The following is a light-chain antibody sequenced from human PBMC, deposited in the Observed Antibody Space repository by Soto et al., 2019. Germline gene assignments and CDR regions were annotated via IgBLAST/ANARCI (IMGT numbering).Light chain of an antibody. CDR1: QSISSW. V-gene: IGKV1-5*03. CDR2: RAS. CDR3: QHYNSYSEA. J-gene: IGKJ1*01. Sequence: DIQMTQSPSTLSASVGDRVTMTCLASQSISSWLAWYQQKPGSLPRLLIYRASTLESGVPSRFSGSGSGTEFTLTISSLQPDDFATYYCQHYNSYSEAFGQGTKVDIK.